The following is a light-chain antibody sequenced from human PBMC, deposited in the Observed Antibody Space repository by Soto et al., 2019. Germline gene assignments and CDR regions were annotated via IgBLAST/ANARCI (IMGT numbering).Light chain of an antibody. Sequence: NFMLTQPHSVSESPGKTVTISCTRSSGSIASNYVLWYQQRPDSAPTTVIYEDNQRPSGVPDRFSGSIDSSSSSASLTISGLKTEDEADYYCQSYDSSHHWVFGGGTKLTVL. V-gene: IGLV6-57*04. J-gene: IGLJ3*02. CDR2: EDN. CDR3: QSYDSSHHWV. CDR1: SGSIASNY.